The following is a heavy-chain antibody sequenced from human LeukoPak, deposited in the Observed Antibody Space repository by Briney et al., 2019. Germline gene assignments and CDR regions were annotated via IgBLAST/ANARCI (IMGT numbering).Heavy chain of an antibody. CDR3: ARDPDFNSYGYVSDGMDV. Sequence: GRSLRLSCAASGFTFSSYAMHWVRQAPGKGLEWVAVISYDGSNKYYADSVKGRFTISRDNSKNTLYLQMNSLRAEDTAVYYCARDPDFNSYGYVSDGMDVWGQGTTVTVSS. CDR1: GFTFSSYA. V-gene: IGHV3-30*04. CDR2: ISYDGSNK. D-gene: IGHD5-18*01. J-gene: IGHJ6*02.